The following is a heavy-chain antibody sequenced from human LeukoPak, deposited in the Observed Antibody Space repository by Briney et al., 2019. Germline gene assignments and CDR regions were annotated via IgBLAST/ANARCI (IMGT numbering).Heavy chain of an antibody. CDR1: GFTFSSYW. CDR2: IKEDGSEK. Sequence: GGSLRLSCAASGFTFSSYWMSWVRQAPGKGLEWVANIKEDGSEKNYVDSVKGRFTISRDNAKNSLYLQMNSLRAEDTAVYYCARWNNDWEFDDWSQGTLVSVSS. V-gene: IGHV3-7*05. CDR3: ARWNNDWEFDD. J-gene: IGHJ4*02. D-gene: IGHD1/OR15-1a*01.